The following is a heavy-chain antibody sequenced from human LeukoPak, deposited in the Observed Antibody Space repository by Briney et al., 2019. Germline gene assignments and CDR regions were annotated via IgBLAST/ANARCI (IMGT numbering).Heavy chain of an antibody. V-gene: IGHV3-21*01. CDR3: ASQLGYCSSTSCYKGFDY. J-gene: IGHJ4*02. CDR2: ISSSSSYI. CDR1: GFTFSSYS. Sequence: GGSLRLSCAASGFTFSSYSMNWVRQAPGKGLEWVSSISSSSSYIYYADSVKGRFTISRDNAKNSLYLQMNSLRAEDTAVYYYASQLGYCSSTSCYKGFDYWGQGTLVTVSS. D-gene: IGHD2-2*02.